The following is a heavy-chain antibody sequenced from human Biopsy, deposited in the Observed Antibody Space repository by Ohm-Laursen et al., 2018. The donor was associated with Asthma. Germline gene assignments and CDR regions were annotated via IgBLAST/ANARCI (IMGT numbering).Heavy chain of an antibody. J-gene: IGHJ4*02. D-gene: IGHD2-2*01. CDR3: ARKAGSCISRTCYSLDF. CDR2: INSVFGTT. Sequence: SSVKVSCKPLGGTFNTYVIGWVRQAPGQGLEWMGGINSVFGTTTYPQKFQDRVTITADDSTSTVYMELGSLRSEDTAVYYCARKAGSCISRTCYSLDFWGQGTLVTVSS. CDR1: GGTFNTYV. V-gene: IGHV1-69*01.